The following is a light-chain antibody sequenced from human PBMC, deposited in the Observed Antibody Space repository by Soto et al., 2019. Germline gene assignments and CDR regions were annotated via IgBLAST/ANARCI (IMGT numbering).Light chain of an antibody. CDR3: AAWDDSLSGWV. J-gene: IGLJ3*02. CDR1: SSNIGSNY. CDR2: RNN. V-gene: IGLV1-47*01. Sequence: QSALTQPPSASGTPGQRVTISCSGSSSNIGSNYVYWYQQLPGTAPKLLIYRNNQRHSGVPDRFSGSKSGTSASLAISGLRSEDEADYYCAAWDDSLSGWVFGGGTKLTVL.